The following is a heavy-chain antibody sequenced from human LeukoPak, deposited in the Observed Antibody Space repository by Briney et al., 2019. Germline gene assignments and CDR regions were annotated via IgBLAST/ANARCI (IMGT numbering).Heavy chain of an antibody. Sequence: GGSLRLSCEASGFTFSNFWMTWVRQAPGKGLEWVASIKPSGSEKFYVDSVKGRFTISRDNAKNSLYLQMNGLRVEDTAVYYCTKGGSGSSNFWVYWGQGTLVTVSS. J-gene: IGHJ4*02. CDR1: GFTFSNFW. D-gene: IGHD6-6*01. CDR2: IKPSGSEK. CDR3: TKGGSGSSNFWVY. V-gene: IGHV3-7*01.